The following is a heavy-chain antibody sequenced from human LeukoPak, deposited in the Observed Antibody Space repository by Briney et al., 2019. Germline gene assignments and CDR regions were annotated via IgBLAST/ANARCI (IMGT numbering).Heavy chain of an antibody. Sequence: ASVKVSCKASGYTFTSYGISWVRQAPGQGLEWMGWISAYNGNTNYAQKLQGRVTMTTDTSTSTAYMELRSLRSDDTAVYYCARGPRYYDILALGRAFDIWGQGTMVTVSS. CDR3: ARGPRYYDILALGRAFDI. CDR2: ISAYNGNT. V-gene: IGHV1-18*01. J-gene: IGHJ3*02. D-gene: IGHD3-9*01. CDR1: GYTFTSYG.